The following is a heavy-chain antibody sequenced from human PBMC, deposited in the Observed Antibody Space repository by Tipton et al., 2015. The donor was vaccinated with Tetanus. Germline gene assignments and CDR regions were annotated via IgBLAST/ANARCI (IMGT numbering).Heavy chain of an antibody. CDR2: ISAYNGNT. CDR3: ARTVTTTYYYYYGMDV. Sequence: QLVQSGAEVKKPGASVKVSCKASGYTFTSYGISWVRQAPGQGLEWMGWISAYNGNTNYAQKLQGRVTMTTDTSTSTAYMELRSLRSDDTAVYYCARTVTTTYYYYYGMDVWGQGTTVTVSS. V-gene: IGHV1-18*04. D-gene: IGHD4-11*01. CDR1: GYTFTSYG. J-gene: IGHJ6*02.